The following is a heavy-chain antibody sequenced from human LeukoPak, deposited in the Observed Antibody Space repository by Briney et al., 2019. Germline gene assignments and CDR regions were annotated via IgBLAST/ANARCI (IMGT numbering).Heavy chain of an antibody. CDR2: ISYDGSNK. CDR3: AKDDYGAGNWFDP. CDR1: GFTFSSYG. J-gene: IGHJ5*02. D-gene: IGHD4-17*01. Sequence: GGSLRLSCAASGFTFSSYGMHWVRQAPGKGLEWVAVISYDGSNKYYADSVKGRFTISRDNSKNTLYLQMNSLRAEDTAVYYCAKDDYGAGNWFDPWGQGTLVTVSS. V-gene: IGHV3-30*18.